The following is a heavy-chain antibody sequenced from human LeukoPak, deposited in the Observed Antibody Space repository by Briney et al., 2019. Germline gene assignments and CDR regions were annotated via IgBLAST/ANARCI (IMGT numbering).Heavy chain of an antibody. CDR2: IYHSGTT. J-gene: IGHJ4*02. CDR3: ARVLGSTSGGDY. Sequence: SETLSLTCTVSGGSINDYYWTWIRQPPGKGLEWIGYIYHSGTTNYNPSLKSRVTISVDTSKNQFSLELTSVTTADTAVYYCARVLGSTSGGDYWGQGTLVTVSS. V-gene: IGHV4-59*08. D-gene: IGHD3-10*01. CDR1: GGSINDYY.